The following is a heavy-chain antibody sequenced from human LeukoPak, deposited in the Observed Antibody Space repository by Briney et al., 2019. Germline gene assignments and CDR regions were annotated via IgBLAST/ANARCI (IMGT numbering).Heavy chain of an antibody. CDR3: ARGLNIMITFGGPSSY. V-gene: IGHV1-46*01. J-gene: IGHJ4*02. Sequence: GASVKVSCKASGYTFTSYYMHWVRQAPGQGLEWMGIINPSGGSTSYAQKFQGRVTMTRDTSTSTVYMELSSLRSEDTAVYYCARGLNIMITFGGPSSYWGQGTLVTVSS. CDR1: GYTFTSYY. D-gene: IGHD3-16*01. CDR2: INPSGGST.